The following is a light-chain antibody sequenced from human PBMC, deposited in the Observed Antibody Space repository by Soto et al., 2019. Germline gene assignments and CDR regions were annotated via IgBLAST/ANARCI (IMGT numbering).Light chain of an antibody. CDR3: QQYNNWLPYGMYT. V-gene: IGKV3-15*01. J-gene: IGKJ2*01. Sequence: EIVMTQSPATLSVSPGERATLSCRASQSVSSNLAWYQQKPGQAPRLLIYGASTRATGIPARFSGSGSGTEFTLTISSLQSEDFAVYYCQQYNNWLPYGMYTLGQGTKLEIK. CDR2: GAS. CDR1: QSVSSN.